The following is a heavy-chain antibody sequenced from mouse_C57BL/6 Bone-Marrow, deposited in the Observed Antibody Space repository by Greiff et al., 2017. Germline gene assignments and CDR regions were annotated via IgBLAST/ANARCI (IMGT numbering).Heavy chain of an antibody. D-gene: IGHD1-1*01. J-gene: IGHJ4*01. CDR1: GFTFSDYG. Sequence: DVHLVESGGGLVQPGGSLKLSCAASGFTFSDYGMAWVRQAPRKGPEWVAFISNLAYSIYYADTVTGRFTISRENAKNTLYLEMSSLRSEDTAMYYCARLTTVVANYAMDYWGQGTSVTVSS. CDR3: ARLTTVVANYAMDY. V-gene: IGHV5-15*01. CDR2: ISNLAYSI.